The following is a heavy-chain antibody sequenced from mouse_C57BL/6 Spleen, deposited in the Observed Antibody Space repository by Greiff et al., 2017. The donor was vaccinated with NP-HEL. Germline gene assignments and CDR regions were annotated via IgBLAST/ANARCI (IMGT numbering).Heavy chain of an antibody. V-gene: IGHV1-55*01. J-gene: IGHJ3*01. Sequence: QVQLQQSGAELVKPGASVKMSCKASGYTFTSYWITWVKQRPGQGLEWIGDIYPGSGSTNYNEKFKSKATLTVDTSSSTAYMQLSSLTSEDSAVYYCAREDGSSPSFAYWGQGTLVTVSA. CDR3: AREDGSSPSFAY. D-gene: IGHD1-1*01. CDR2: IYPGSGST. CDR1: GYTFTSYW.